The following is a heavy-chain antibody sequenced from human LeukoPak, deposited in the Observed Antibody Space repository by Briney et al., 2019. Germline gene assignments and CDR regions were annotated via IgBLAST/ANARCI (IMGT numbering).Heavy chain of an antibody. Sequence: VGSLRLSCTASGFTFSSYGMSWVRQAPGKGLEWVSGISSSGGGTYYADSVKGRFTISRDNSKNTLYLQMNSLRGEDTAVYHCAKVVGYTSSWYFDYWGQGTLVTVSS. J-gene: IGHJ4*02. D-gene: IGHD6-13*01. CDR3: AKVVGYTSSWYFDY. V-gene: IGHV3-23*01. CDR1: GFTFSSYG. CDR2: ISSSGGGT.